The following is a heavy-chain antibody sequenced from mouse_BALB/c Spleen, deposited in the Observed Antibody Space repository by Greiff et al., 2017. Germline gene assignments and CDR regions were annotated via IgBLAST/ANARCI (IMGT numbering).Heavy chain of an antibody. J-gene: IGHJ3*01. CDR2: ISYSGST. V-gene: IGHV3-2*02. CDR3: ARGGSSGYY. Sequence: EVQLVESGPGLVKPSQSLSLTCTVTGYSITSDYAWNWIRQFPGNKLEWMGYISYSGSTSYNPSLKSRISITRDTSKNQFFLQLNSVTTEDTATYYCARGGSSGYYWGQGTLVTVSA. D-gene: IGHD3-1*01. CDR1: GYSITSDYA.